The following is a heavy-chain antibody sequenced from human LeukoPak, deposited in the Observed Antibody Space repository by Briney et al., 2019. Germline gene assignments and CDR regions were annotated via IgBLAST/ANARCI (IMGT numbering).Heavy chain of an antibody. V-gene: IGHV4-39*01. J-gene: IGHJ4*02. Sequence: PSETLSLTCTVSGGSISSSSYCWGWIRQPPGKGLEWIGSIYYSGSTYYNPSLKSRVTISVDTSKNQFSLKLSSVTAADTAVYYCARRGSSGRDYWGQGTLVTVSS. CDR3: ARRGSSGRDY. CDR1: GGSISSSSYC. D-gene: IGHD6-19*01. CDR2: IYYSGST.